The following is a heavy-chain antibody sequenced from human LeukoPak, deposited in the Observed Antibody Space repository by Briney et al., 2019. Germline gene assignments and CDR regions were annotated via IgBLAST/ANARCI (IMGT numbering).Heavy chain of an antibody. CDR3: ARLDTKNRYDSSGPFDY. J-gene: IGHJ4*02. CDR1: GYSFTSYW. Sequence: GEALKISCKGSGYSFTSYWIGWVRQMPGKGLGWMGIIYPIDSDIRCSTSFRGQITISAYKSNSTAYLQWSSLKASGSAMYYCARLDTKNRYDSSGPFDYWGQGTLVTVSS. D-gene: IGHD3-22*01. V-gene: IGHV5-51*01. CDR2: IYPIDSDI.